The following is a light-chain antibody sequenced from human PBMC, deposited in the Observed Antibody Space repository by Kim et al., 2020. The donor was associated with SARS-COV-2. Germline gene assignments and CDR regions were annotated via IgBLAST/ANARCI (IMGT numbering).Light chain of an antibody. V-gene: IGKV1-8*01. J-gene: IGKJ1*01. CDR2: AAS. Sequence: STGDRVTFTCRASQGISSYLAWYQQKPGKAPKLLIYAASTLQSGVPSRFSGSGSGTDFTLTIDCLQSEDFATYYCQQYYSYPPWTFGQGTKVDIK. CDR1: QGISSY. CDR3: QQYYSYPPWT.